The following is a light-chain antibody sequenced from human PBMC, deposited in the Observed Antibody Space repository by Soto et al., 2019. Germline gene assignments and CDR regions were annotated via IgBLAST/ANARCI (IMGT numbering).Light chain of an antibody. V-gene: IGKV3-20*01. J-gene: IGKJ3*01. CDR1: QSVSSSY. Sequence: EIVLTQYPGTLSLSPGEGATLSCRASQSVSSSYLAWYQQKPGQAPRLLIYGASSRATDIPDRFSGSGSGTDFTLTISRLEPEDFAVYYCQQYGSSPPTFGPGTKVDIK. CDR2: GAS. CDR3: QQYGSSPPT.